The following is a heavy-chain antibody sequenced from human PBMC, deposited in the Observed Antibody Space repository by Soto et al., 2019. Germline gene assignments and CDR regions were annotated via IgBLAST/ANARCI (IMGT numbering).Heavy chain of an antibody. Sequence: SVKVSCKASGGTFSSYAINWVRQAPGQGLEWMGGIIPIFGTANYAQKFQGRVTITADESTSTAYMELSSLRSEDTAVYYCAREAFGYYGMDVWRQGTTVTVSS. J-gene: IGHJ6*02. CDR3: AREAFGYYGMDV. V-gene: IGHV1-69*13. D-gene: IGHD3-16*01. CDR2: IIPIFGTA. CDR1: GGTFSSYA.